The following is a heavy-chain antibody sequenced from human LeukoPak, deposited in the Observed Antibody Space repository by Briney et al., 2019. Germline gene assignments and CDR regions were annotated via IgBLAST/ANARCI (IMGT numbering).Heavy chain of an antibody. CDR2: ISSSGSTI. Sequence: PGGSLRLSCAASGFTFSDYYMSWIRQAPGKGLEWVSYISSSGSTIYYADSVKGRFTISRDNAKNSLYLQMNSLRAEDTAVYYCARGGYDYVWGSYRYQWGYYYYYYMDVWGKGTTVTISS. V-gene: IGHV3-11*04. CDR1: GFTFSDYY. CDR3: ARGGYDYVWGSYRYQWGYYYYYYMDV. D-gene: IGHD3-16*02. J-gene: IGHJ6*03.